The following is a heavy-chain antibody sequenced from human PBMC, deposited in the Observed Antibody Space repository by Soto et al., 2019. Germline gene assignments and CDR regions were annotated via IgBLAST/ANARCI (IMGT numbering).Heavy chain of an antibody. D-gene: IGHD6-19*01. Sequence: SVKVSSKASGYTFTSYGIRWVRQAPGQGLEWMGWISAYNGNTNYAQKLQGRVTMTTDTSTSTAYMELRSLRSDDTAVYYCARPRGMYSSRWYGTIDAFDIWG. J-gene: IGHJ3*02. V-gene: IGHV1-18*01. CDR3: ARPRGMYSSRWYGTIDAFDI. CDR1: GYTFTSYG. CDR2: ISAYNGNT.